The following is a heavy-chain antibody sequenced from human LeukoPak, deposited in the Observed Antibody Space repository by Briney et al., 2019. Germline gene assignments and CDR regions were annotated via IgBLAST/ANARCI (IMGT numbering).Heavy chain of an antibody. D-gene: IGHD2-15*01. CDR3: ARGGSGFDY. Sequence: QTLSLTCAISGDSVSNNSAVWNWIRQPPSRGLEWLGKTYYRSKWYNDYAVSVKGRITINPDTSKNQFSLQLNSVTPEDTAVYYCARGGSGFDYWGQGTLVTVSS. V-gene: IGHV6-1*01. CDR2: TYYRSKWYN. J-gene: IGHJ4*02. CDR1: GDSVSNNSAV.